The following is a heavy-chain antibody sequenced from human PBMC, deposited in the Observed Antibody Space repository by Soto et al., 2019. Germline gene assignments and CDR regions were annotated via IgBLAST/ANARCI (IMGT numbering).Heavy chain of an antibody. CDR1: GFTFSSYG. J-gene: IGHJ6*02. Sequence: PGGSLRLSCAASGFTFSSYGMHWVRQAPGKGLEWVAVIWYDGSNKYYADSVKGRFTISRDNSKNTLYLQMNSLRAEDTAVYYCARVPWSSSWYHDSYYYGMDVWGQGTTVTVSS. D-gene: IGHD6-13*01. V-gene: IGHV3-33*01. CDR2: IWYDGSNK. CDR3: ARVPWSSSWYHDSYYYGMDV.